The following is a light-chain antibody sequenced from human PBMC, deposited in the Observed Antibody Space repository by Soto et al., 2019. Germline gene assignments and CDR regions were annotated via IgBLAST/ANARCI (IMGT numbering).Light chain of an antibody. V-gene: IGKV3-20*01. CDR3: QQYGSSGYT. CDR1: QSVSSSY. Sequence: EIVLTQSPGTLSLSPGERATLSCRASQSVSSSYLAWYQQKPGQAPRLLIYGASSSATGIPDRFSGSGSGTDFTLTISRLEPEDLAVYYCQQYGSSGYTFGQGTKLEIK. J-gene: IGKJ2*01. CDR2: GAS.